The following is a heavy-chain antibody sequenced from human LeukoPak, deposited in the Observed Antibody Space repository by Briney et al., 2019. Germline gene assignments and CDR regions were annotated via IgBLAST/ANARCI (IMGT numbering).Heavy chain of an antibody. D-gene: IGHD2-15*01. J-gene: IGHJ5*02. CDR2: ISSSSSYI. Sequence: GGSLRPSCAASGFTFSSYSMNWVRQAPGKGLEWVSSISSSSSYIYYADSVKGRFTISRDNAKNSLYLQMNSLRAEDTAVYYCALGGYCSGGSCYPTGWNWFDPWGQGTLVTVSS. CDR1: GFTFSSYS. CDR3: ALGGYCSGGSCYPTGWNWFDP. V-gene: IGHV3-21*01.